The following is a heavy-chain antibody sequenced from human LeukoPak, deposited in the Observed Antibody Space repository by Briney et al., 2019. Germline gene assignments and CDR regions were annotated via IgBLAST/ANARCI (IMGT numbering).Heavy chain of an antibody. V-gene: IGHV3-7*01. CDR1: GFTFSSYW. J-gene: IGHJ4*02. D-gene: IGHD3-9*01. CDR2: IKQDGSEK. CDR3: ARRGRVRYFDWSDYYFDY. Sequence: TGGSLRLSCTASGFTFSSYWMSWVRQAPGKGLEWVANIKQDGSEKYYVDSVKGRFTISRDNAKNSLYLQMNSLRAEDTAVYYCARRGRVRYFDWSDYYFDYWGQGTLVTVSS.